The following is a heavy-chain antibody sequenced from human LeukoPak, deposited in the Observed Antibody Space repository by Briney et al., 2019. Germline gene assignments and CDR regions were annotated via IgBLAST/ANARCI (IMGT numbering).Heavy chain of an antibody. V-gene: IGHV3-7*01. CDR1: GFALRTSW. J-gene: IGHJ4*02. CDR3: AKDGGGPLD. CDR2: IKEDGSEK. D-gene: IGHD3-10*01. Sequence: PGGSLRLSCAASGFALRTSWMSWVRPAPGKGLEWVANIKEDGSEKNYVDSVKGRFTISRDNAENSLYLQMNSLRAEDTAVYYCAKDGGGPLDWGQGTLVTVSS.